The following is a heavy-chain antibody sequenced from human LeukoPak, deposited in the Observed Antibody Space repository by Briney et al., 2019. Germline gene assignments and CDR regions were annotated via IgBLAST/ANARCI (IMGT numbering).Heavy chain of an antibody. J-gene: IGHJ5*02. CDR1: GGSFSGYY. Sequence: SETLSLTCAVYGGSFSGYYWSWIRQPPGKGLEWIGEINHSGSTNYNPSLKSRVTISVDTSKNQYSLKLSSVTAADTAVYYCARTRFGELLETNWFDPWGQANLVTVSS. CDR2: INHSGST. D-gene: IGHD3-10*01. V-gene: IGHV4-34*01. CDR3: ARTRFGELLETNWFDP.